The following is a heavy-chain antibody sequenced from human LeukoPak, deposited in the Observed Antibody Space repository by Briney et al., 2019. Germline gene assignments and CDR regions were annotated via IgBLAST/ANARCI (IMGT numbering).Heavy chain of an antibody. D-gene: IGHD6-13*01. CDR1: GGTFSSYA. J-gene: IGHJ4*02. CDR3: ARGDSSSWYSGVY. V-gene: IGHV1-69*05. Sequence: SVKVSCKASGGTFSSYAISRVRQAPGQGLEWMGGIIPIFGTANYAQKFQGRVTITTDESTSTAYMELSSLRSEDTAVYYCARGDSSSWYSGVYWGQGTLVTVSS. CDR2: IIPIFGTA.